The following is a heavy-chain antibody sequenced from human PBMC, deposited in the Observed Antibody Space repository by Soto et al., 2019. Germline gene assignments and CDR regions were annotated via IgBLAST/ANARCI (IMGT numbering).Heavy chain of an antibody. J-gene: IGHJ4*02. V-gene: IGHV3-11*01. D-gene: IGHD3-3*01. CDR3: ASHCDMWSGYLSPVDY. CDR2: IDTSGTKI. Sequence: QVQLVESGGDLVKPGGSLRLSCAASGYTFSDYYMSWIRQAPGKGLEWISYIDTSGTKIYYADSVKGRFTITRDNAKNSLYLEMNSLRDEGTAVYYCASHCDMWSGYLSPVDYWGQGTLVTVSS. CDR1: GYTFSDYY.